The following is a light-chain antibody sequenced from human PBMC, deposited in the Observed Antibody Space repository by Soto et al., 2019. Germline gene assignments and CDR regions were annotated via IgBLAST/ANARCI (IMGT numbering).Light chain of an antibody. Sequence: EIVSTQSPGTLSLSLGERATLSCRASQSVSSSYLAWYQQKPGQDPRLLIYGASSRATGIPDRFSGSGSGTDFNLTISRLETEDFAVYECQQYGSSTLTFGGGTKGDIK. J-gene: IGKJ4*01. V-gene: IGKV3-20*01. CDR3: QQYGSSTLT. CDR1: QSVSSSY. CDR2: GAS.